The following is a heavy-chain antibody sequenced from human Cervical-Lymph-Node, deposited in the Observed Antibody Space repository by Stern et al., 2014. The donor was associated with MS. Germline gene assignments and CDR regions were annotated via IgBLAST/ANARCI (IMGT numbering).Heavy chain of an antibody. CDR1: GYIFSNYW. D-gene: IGHD2-15*01. V-gene: IGHV5-51*03. CDR3: ARTLGVADAFDV. Sequence: EVQLEESGAEVKKPGESLKISCKSSGYIFSNYWIGWVRQMPGKGLEWMGSIYPDDSDTKYSPSFQGQVSISADKSTSTAYLQWSSLKASDTAMYFCARTLGVADAFDVWGQGTMVTVSS. CDR2: IYPDDSDT. J-gene: IGHJ3*01.